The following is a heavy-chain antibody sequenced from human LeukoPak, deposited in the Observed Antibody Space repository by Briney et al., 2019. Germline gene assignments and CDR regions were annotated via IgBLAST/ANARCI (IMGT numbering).Heavy chain of an antibody. CDR3: ATLDY. CDR1: GFTLSSDW. Sequence: PGGSLRLSCAASGFTLSSDWMNWVRQAPGKGLEWVANMNQDGSEKYYVDSVKGRFTISRDNAKKSLYLQMNSLGAEDTAVYYCATLDYWGQGTLVTVSS. V-gene: IGHV3-7*01. J-gene: IGHJ4*02. CDR2: MNQDGSEK.